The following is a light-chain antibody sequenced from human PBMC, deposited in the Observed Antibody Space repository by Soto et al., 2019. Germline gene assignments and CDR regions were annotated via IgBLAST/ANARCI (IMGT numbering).Light chain of an antibody. CDR3: QHSYSVPRT. V-gene: IGKV1-39*01. Sequence: DIQMTQSPSSLSASIGDRVTITCRASQTISTYLNWYQQRPGKAPKLLIYDASRLQNAVPPRFSGSGSTKDFTLTISNLQPADYATSYCQHSYSVPRTFGGGTRVDSK. CDR1: QTISTY. CDR2: DAS. J-gene: IGKJ4*01.